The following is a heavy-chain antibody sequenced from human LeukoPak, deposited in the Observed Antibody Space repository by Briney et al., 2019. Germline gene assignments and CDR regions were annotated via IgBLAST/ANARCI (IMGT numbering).Heavy chain of an antibody. CDR3: ARDPRWLAPDCNSIGCYVNWFDP. Sequence: SETLSLTCAVSGYSISSGFLWGWIRQPPGKGLEWIGSIYRSGNTDYNPSLKSPISMSVDTAKNQFSLKLSYVTAADTAVYYCARDPRWLAPDCNSIGCYVNWFDPWGQGTLVTVSS. CDR1: GYSISSGFL. V-gene: IGHV4-38-2*02. D-gene: IGHD2-2*01. J-gene: IGHJ5*02. CDR2: IYRSGNT.